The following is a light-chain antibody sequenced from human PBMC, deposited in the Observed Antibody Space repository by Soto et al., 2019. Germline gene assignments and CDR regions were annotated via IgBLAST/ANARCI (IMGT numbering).Light chain of an antibody. Sequence: AIQMTQSPSSLSASTGDRVTITCRASQGISSYLAWYQQKPGKAPKLLIYAASTLQSGVPSRFSGSGSGTDFTLTISCLQSEDFATYYCQQYYSYPWTFGQGTKVHIK. CDR1: QGISSY. J-gene: IGKJ1*01. CDR2: AAS. V-gene: IGKV1-8*01. CDR3: QQYYSYPWT.